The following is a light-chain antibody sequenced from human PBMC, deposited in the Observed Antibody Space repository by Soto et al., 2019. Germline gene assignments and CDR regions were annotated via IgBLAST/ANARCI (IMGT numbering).Light chain of an antibody. CDR1: QSVSSN. J-gene: IGKJ1*01. CDR3: QQYNNWPTWT. CDR2: GAS. Sequence: EIVMTQSPATLSVSPWERATLSCRASQSVSSNLAWYQQKPGQAPRLLIYGASTRATGIPARSSGRGSGTEFTLTISSLQSEAFAVYYCQQYNNWPTWTFGQGTTVDI. V-gene: IGKV3-15*01.